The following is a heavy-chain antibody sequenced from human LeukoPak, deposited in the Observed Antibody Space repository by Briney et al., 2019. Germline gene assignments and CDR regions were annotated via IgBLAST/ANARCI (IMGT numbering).Heavy chain of an antibody. V-gene: IGHV3-23*01. J-gene: IGHJ4*01. CDR1: GFTFSNSA. Sequence: GGSLRLSCAASGFTFSNSAMSWVRQAPGKGLEWVSTLSGSGITTYYVDSVKGRFTISRDNSKNTLYLQMNSLRAEDTAVYYCPKGIYSSGWSYFDYGGHGTLVTVSS. CDR3: PKGIYSSGWSYFDY. CDR2: LSGSGITT. D-gene: IGHD6-19*01.